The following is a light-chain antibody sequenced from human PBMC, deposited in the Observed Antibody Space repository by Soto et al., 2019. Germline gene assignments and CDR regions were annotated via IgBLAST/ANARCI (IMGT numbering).Light chain of an antibody. Sequence: QSVLTQPPSASGTPGQRVSISCSGGSYNVGKNLVYWYQQRPGTAPKLLIYSNNQRPSGVPDRFSGSKSGTSASLAISGLQSEDEADYYCAAWDDSLNGFWVFGGGTKLTVL. CDR1: SYNVGKNL. J-gene: IGLJ3*02. CDR2: SNN. V-gene: IGLV1-44*01. CDR3: AAWDDSLNGFWV.